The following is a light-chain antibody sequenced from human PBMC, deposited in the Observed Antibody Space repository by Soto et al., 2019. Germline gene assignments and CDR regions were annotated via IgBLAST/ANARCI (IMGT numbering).Light chain of an antibody. V-gene: IGLV2-14*01. J-gene: IGLJ1*01. CDR1: SSDVGSYNY. Sequence: QSVLTQPASVSGSPGQSITISCTGTSSDVGSYNYVSWYQLHPGKAPKLMIYEVSNRPSGVSNRFSGSKSGDTASLTISGLQAEDEADYYCSFYTSTYTFVFGTGTKVTVL. CDR2: EVS. CDR3: SFYTSTYTFV.